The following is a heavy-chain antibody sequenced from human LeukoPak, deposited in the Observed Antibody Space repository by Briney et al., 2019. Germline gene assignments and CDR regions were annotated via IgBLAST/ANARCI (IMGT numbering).Heavy chain of an antibody. CDR3: ARGEWQLPAEIDY. Sequence: PGGSLRLSCAASGLKFSSYWMTWVRQAPGKGLEWVASINEEGTETYYVDSVKGRFTISRDNAKNSLSLQMNSLGAEDTAVYYCARGEWQLPAEIDYWGQGTLVTVSS. J-gene: IGHJ4*02. V-gene: IGHV3-7*01. CDR2: INEEGTET. CDR1: GLKFSSYW. D-gene: IGHD3-3*01.